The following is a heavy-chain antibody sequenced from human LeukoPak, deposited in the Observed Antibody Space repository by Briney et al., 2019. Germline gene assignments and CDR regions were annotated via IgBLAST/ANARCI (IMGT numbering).Heavy chain of an antibody. Sequence: GGSLRLSCAASGFTFDDYAMHWVRQAPGKGLEWVSGISWNSDSIAYADSVKGRFTISRDNAKNSLYLQMNSLRAEDTAVYYCARGHSSGWRISTRPLHYWGQGTLVTVSS. V-gene: IGHV3-9*01. CDR3: ARGHSSGWRISTRPLHY. D-gene: IGHD6-19*01. CDR1: GFTFDDYA. CDR2: ISWNSDSI. J-gene: IGHJ4*02.